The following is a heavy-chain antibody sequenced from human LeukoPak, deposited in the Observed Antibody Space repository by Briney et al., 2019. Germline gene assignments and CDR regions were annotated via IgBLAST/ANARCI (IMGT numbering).Heavy chain of an antibody. CDR2: MSHDGSNK. J-gene: IGHJ4*02. V-gene: IGHV3-30*18. D-gene: IGHD1-26*01. CDR1: GFAFSTYG. CDR3: AKKSSGSSLETPDY. Sequence: GTSLRLSCAASGFAFSTYGMHWVRQAPGKGLEWVAVMSHDGSNKYYADSVKGRFTISRDNSKNMLFLQMNSLRSEDSAVYYCAKKSSGSSLETPDYWGQGTLVTVSP.